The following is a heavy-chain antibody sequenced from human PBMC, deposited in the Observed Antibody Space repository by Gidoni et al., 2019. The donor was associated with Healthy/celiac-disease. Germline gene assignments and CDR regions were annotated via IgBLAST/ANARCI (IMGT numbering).Heavy chain of an antibody. V-gene: IGHV3-53*01. CDR2: IDSGGST. D-gene: IGHD3-10*01. Sequence: EVQLVESGGGLIQPGGSLRLSCAASGFTVSSNYMSWVRQAPGKGLEWVSGIDSGGSTYYADSVKGRFTISRDNSKNTLYLQMNSLRAEETAVYYCARVMVRGVITYWGQGTLVTVSS. J-gene: IGHJ4*02. CDR1: GFTVSSNY. CDR3: ARVMVRGVITY.